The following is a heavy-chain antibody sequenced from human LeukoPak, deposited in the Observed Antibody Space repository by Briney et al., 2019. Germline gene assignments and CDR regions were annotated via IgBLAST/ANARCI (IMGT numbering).Heavy chain of an antibody. CDR2: INPSGGST. CDR3: AREAYGDTYNWFDP. J-gene: IGHJ5*02. Sequence: ASVKVSCKASGYTFSSYYMRWVRQPPGQGLEWMGIINPSGGSTSYAQKFQGRVTMTRDMSTSTVYMELSSLRSEDTALYYCAREAYGDTYNWFDPWGQGTLVTVSS. D-gene: IGHD4-17*01. V-gene: IGHV1-46*01. CDR1: GYTFSSYY.